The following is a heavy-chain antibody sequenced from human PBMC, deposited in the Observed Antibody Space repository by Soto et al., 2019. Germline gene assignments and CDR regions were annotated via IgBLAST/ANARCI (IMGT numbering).Heavy chain of an antibody. Sequence: QVQLVQSAAEVKKPGASVKVSCKASGYIFTSYGINWVRQAPGQGLEWMGWIGLYIHNTNYAQKFQGRVTITTDTSTSTVYMELRSLTSDDTAVYYCARESIVVVVAATHYYFDYWGQGTLVTVSS. CDR3: ARESIVVVVAATHYYFDY. V-gene: IGHV1-18*04. D-gene: IGHD2-15*01. J-gene: IGHJ4*02. CDR2: IGLYIHNT. CDR1: GYIFTSYG.